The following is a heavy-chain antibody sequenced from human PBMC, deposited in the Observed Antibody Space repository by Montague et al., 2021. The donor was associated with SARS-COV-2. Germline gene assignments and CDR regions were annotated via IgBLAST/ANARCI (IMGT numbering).Heavy chain of an antibody. Sequence: TLSLTCTVSGGSISSGSYYWSWIRQPAGKGLEWIGRIYTSGSTNYNPSLKSRVTISVDTSKNQFSMKLTSVTAADTAVYYCARVGVGTMVRGVISAYCYYGMEVWGQGTTVTVSS. J-gene: IGHJ6*02. CDR3: ARVGVGTMVRGVISAYCYYGMEV. CDR1: GGSISSGSYY. D-gene: IGHD3-10*01. V-gene: IGHV4-61*02. CDR2: IYTSGST.